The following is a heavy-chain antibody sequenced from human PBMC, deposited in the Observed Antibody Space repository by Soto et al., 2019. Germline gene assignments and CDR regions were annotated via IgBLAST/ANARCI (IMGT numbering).Heavy chain of an antibody. CDR2: IIPIFGTA. D-gene: IGHD3-10*02. CDR1: GGTFSSYA. J-gene: IGHJ6*02. Sequence: GASVKVSCKASGGTFSSYAISWVRQAPGQGLEWMGGIIPIFGTANYAQKFRGRVTITADKSTSTAYMELSSLRSEDTAVYYCARGDVRGAYYYYGMDVWGQGTTVTVSS. V-gene: IGHV1-69*06. CDR3: ARGDVRGAYYYYGMDV.